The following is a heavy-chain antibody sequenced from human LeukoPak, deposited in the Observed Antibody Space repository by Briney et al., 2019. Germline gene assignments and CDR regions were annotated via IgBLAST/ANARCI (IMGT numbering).Heavy chain of an antibody. CDR3: ARHWSNARPSPDQFYGMDF. V-gene: IGHV5-51*01. CDR2: IYPGDSNT. J-gene: IGHJ6*01. D-gene: IGHD2-2*01. Sequence: GESLKISCKGSGYSFTSYWIAWVRQMPGKGLEWVGIIYPGDSNTKYRPSFQGQVTISVDKSINTAYLQWSRLKASDTATYYCARHWSNARPSPDQFYGMDFWGQGTTVIVSS. CDR1: GYSFTSYW.